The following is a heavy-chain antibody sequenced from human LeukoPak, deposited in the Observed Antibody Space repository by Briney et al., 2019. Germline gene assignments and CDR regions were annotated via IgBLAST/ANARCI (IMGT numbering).Heavy chain of an antibody. CDR3: AKDRQNYYGSGSYALDI. J-gene: IGHJ3*02. D-gene: IGHD3-10*01. CDR2: IYSGGTT. V-gene: IGHV3-66*02. Sequence: PGGSLRLSCAASGFTVSSNYMSWVRQAPGKGLEWVSVIYSGGTTYYADSVKGRFTISRDNSKNTLYLQMNSLRAEDTAVYHCAKDRQNYYGSGSYALDIWGQGTMVTVSS. CDR1: GFTVSSNY.